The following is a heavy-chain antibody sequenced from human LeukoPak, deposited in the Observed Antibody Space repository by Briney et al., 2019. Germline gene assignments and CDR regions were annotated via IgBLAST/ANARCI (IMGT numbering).Heavy chain of an antibody. CDR3: ASSIVGAMDFDY. CDR1: GYTFTGYG. D-gene: IGHD1-26*01. Sequence: AASVKVSCKASGYTFTGYGISWVRQAPGQGLEWMGWISAYNGNTNYAQKLQGRVTMTTDTSTSTAYMELRSLRSDDTAVYYCASSIVGAMDFDYWGQGTLVTVSS. V-gene: IGHV1-18*01. CDR2: ISAYNGNT. J-gene: IGHJ4*02.